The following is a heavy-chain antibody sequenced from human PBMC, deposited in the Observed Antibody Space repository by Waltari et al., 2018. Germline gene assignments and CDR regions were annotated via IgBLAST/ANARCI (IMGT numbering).Heavy chain of an antibody. V-gene: IGHV3-23*01. CDR2: ITCSGLTT. CDR1: MFPFSNYA. CDR3: AKEWEDTAMVAYYFDS. D-gene: IGHD5-18*01. Sequence: EVHLLESGGGLVQPGGSLRLSCTTSMFPFSNYALSWVRQAPGKGLEWVSVITCSGLTTYYADSVKGRFTVARDNSRNTVFLQMNTLRGDDTAVYYCAKEWEDTAMVAYYFDSWGQGTLVTVSS. J-gene: IGHJ4*02.